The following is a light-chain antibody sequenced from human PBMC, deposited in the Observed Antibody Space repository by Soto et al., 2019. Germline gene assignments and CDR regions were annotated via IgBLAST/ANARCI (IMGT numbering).Light chain of an antibody. V-gene: IGKV3-20*01. Sequence: IVMTQSPATLSVSPGERATLSCRASQSVSASYLAWYQQKPGQAPRLLIYAASSRATGIPDRFSGSGSGTDFTLTVSRLEPEDFAVYYCQQYGNSPAITFGQGTRLEIK. CDR2: AAS. CDR3: QQYGNSPAIT. J-gene: IGKJ5*01. CDR1: QSVSASY.